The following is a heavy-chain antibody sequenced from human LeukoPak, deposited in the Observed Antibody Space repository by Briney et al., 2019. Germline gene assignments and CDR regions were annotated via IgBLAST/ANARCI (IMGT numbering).Heavy chain of an antibody. D-gene: IGHD6-19*01. CDR1: GGSISSSSYY. CDR2: IYYSGST. J-gene: IGHJ4*02. CDR3: ARNRYNSGPYDY. V-gene: IGHV4-39*07. Sequence: SETLSLTCTVSGGSISSSSYYWGWIRQPPGKGLEWIGSIYYSGSTYYNPSLKSRVTISVDTSKNQFSLKLSSVTAADTAVYYCARNRYNSGPYDYWGQGTLVTVSS.